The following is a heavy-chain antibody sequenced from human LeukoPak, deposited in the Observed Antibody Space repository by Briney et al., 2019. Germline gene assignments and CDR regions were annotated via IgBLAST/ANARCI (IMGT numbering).Heavy chain of an antibody. CDR3: ARHVNSGWYANPLFDP. CDR1: GDSISSYY. J-gene: IGHJ5*02. V-gene: IGHV4-59*08. CDR2: IYYSGSA. Sequence: PSETLSLTCTVSGDSISSYYWSWTRQPPGKGLEWIGHIYYSGSANYNPSLKSRVTISVDTSKNQFSLKLSSVTAADTAVYYCARHVNSGWYANPLFDPWGQGTLVTVSS. D-gene: IGHD6-19*01.